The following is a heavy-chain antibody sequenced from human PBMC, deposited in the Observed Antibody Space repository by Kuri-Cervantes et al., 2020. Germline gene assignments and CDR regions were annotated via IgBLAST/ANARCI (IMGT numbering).Heavy chain of an antibody. V-gene: IGHV4-34*01. D-gene: IGHD5-18*01. CDR3: ARGIQLLY. J-gene: IGHJ4*02. CDR2: INHSGST. CDR1: GGSFSGYY. Sequence: ESLKISCAVYGGSFSGYYWSWIRQPPGKGLEWIGEINHSGSTNYNPSLKSRVTISVDTSKNQFSLKLSSVTAADTAVYYCARGIQLLYWGQGTLVTVSS.